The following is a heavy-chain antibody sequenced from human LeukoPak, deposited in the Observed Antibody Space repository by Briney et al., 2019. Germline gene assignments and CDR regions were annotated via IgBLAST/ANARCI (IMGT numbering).Heavy chain of an antibody. Sequence: GGSLRLSCAASGFIFSSYSLNWVRQAPGKGLEWVSYISVGGRTMLYADSVRGRFTISRDDAKNSLYLQMNSLRDEDTAVYYCARDSGNHYDQLDCWGQGTWSPSPQ. D-gene: IGHD1-26*01. J-gene: IGHJ4*02. CDR3: ARDSGNHYDQLDC. CDR2: ISVGGRTM. V-gene: IGHV3-48*02. CDR1: GFIFSSYS.